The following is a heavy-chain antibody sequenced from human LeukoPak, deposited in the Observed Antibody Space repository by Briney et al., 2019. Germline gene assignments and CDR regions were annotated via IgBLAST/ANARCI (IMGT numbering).Heavy chain of an antibody. CDR2: IYYSGTT. V-gene: IGHV4-61*05. CDR3: ARIVPYNFGYIDY. CDR1: GGSITSSSYY. Sequence: SETLSLTCSVSGGSITSSSYYWAWIRQPPGKGLEWIGYIYYSGTTTYNPSLKSRVTISLDTSKNQFSLKLSSVTAAGTAVYYCARIVPYNFGYIDYWGQGTLVTVSS. J-gene: IGHJ4*02. D-gene: IGHD5-18*01.